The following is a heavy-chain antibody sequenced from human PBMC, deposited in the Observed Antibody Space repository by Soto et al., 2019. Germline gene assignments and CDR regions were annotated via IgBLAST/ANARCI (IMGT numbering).Heavy chain of an antibody. D-gene: IGHD2-15*01. J-gene: IGHJ4*02. CDR3: ARSELGYCSGGSCPGSFDY. CDR1: GGTFSSYT. V-gene: IGHV1-69*02. CDR2: IIPILGIA. Sequence: SVKVSCKASGGTFSSYTISWVRQAPGQGLEWMGRIIPILGIANYAQKFQGRVTITADKSTSTAYMELSSLRSEDTAVYYCARSELGYCSGGSCPGSFDYWGQGTLVTVSS.